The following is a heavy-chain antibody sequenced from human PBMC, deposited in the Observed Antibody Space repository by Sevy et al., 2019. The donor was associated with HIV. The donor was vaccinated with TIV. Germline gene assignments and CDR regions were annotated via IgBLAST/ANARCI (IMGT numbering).Heavy chain of an antibody. CDR2: ISSGSGYI. D-gene: IGHD3-3*01. V-gene: IGHV3-21*01. CDR3: ARDKTILEGRYGMDV. J-gene: IGHJ6*02. Sequence: GGSLRLSCAASGFSFSDYNMNWVRQAPGKGLEWVSFISSGSGYIYYADSMKGRFTISRDNAKDSLYLQLNSLRAEDTAVYYCARDKTILEGRYGMDVWGQGTTVTVSS. CDR1: GFSFSDYN.